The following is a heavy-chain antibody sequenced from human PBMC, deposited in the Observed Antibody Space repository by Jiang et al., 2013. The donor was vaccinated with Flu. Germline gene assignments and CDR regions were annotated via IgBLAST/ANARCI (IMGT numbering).Heavy chain of an antibody. Sequence: EWVANIKQDGSEKYYVDSVKGRFAISRDNAKNSLYLQMNSLRAEDTAVYYCARISLYYDILTGPCFDYWGQGTLVTVSS. V-gene: IGHV3-7*01. D-gene: IGHD3-9*01. CDR3: ARISLYYDILTGPCFDY. CDR2: IKQDGSEK. J-gene: IGHJ4*02.